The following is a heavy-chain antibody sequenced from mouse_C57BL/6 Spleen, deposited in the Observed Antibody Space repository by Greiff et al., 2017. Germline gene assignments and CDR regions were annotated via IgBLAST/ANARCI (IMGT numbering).Heavy chain of an antibody. J-gene: IGHJ2*01. CDR3: ARLKLVYFDY. Sequence: EVKVVESGGGLVKPGGSLKLSCAASGFTFSDYGMHWVRQAPEKGLEWVAYISSGSSTIYYADTVKGRFTISRDNAKNTLFLQMTSLRSEDTAMYYCARLKLVYFDYWGQGTTLTVSS. CDR1: GFTFSDYG. D-gene: IGHD4-1*01. V-gene: IGHV5-17*01. CDR2: ISSGSSTI.